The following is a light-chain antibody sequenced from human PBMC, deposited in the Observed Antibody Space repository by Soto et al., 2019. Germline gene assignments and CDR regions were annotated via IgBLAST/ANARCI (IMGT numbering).Light chain of an antibody. CDR3: QQSYSSQYT. CDR2: ATS. J-gene: IGKJ2*01. Sequence: DIQMTQSPSSLSASVGDRVSLTCRAGQNVGSFVNWYQQKPGKAPRLLIYATSNLQSGVTSRISGSGSGTAFTLTITXLXXEXXATYFCQQSYSSQYTFGQGTKLEIK. V-gene: IGKV1-39*01. CDR1: QNVGSF.